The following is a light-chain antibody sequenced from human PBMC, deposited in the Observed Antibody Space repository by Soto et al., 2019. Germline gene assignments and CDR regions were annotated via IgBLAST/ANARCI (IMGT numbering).Light chain of an antibody. J-gene: IGLJ1*01. Sequence: QSAPTQPASVSGTPGHSITICFRGTRRNIRGYNVFSCHQQHPGKAPKVIVYEGIKRPSGVSNRFSGSTSGSTASLPISGLPAEDEAEYYCCSYVGATTYVFGSGTKVTVL. CDR2: EGI. CDR1: RRNIRGYNV. CDR3: CSYVGATTYV. V-gene: IGLV2-23*01.